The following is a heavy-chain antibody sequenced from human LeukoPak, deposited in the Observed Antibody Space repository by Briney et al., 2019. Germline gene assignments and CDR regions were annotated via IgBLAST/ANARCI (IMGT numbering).Heavy chain of an antibody. J-gene: IGHJ4*02. CDR1: GGTFSSYA. V-gene: IGHV1-69*01. Sequence: SVKVSCKASGGTFSSYAISWVRQAPGQGLEWMGGIIPIFGTANYAQKFQGRVTITADESTSTAYMELSSLRSEDTAVYYCARPFTVAATKSDDYGDYLSGIAWGDWGQGTLITVSS. CDR2: IIPIFGTA. D-gene: IGHD4-17*01. CDR3: ARPFTVAATKSDDYGDYLSGIAWGD.